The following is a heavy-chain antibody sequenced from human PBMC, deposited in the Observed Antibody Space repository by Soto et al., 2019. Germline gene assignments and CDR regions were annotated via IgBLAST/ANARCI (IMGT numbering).Heavy chain of an antibody. CDR2: IYYSGNT. V-gene: IGHV4-61*08. Sequence: SETLSLTCTVSGGSVSSGDYYWSWIRQPPGKGLEWIGYIYYSGNTNYNPSLKSRVIISVDTSKNLFSLKLTSVTAADTAVYYCARIPVDTSMIYWLDTWGQGTLVTVSS. CDR3: ARIPVDTSMIYWLDT. J-gene: IGHJ5*02. D-gene: IGHD5-18*01. CDR1: GGSVSSGDYY.